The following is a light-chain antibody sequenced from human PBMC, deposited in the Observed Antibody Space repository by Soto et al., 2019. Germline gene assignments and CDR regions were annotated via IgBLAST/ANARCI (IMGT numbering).Light chain of an antibody. V-gene: IGKV1-9*01. CDR2: GAS. J-gene: IGKJ2*01. Sequence: DIQLTQSPSFLSAAVGDRVTITCRASQDITNFLAWYQQKPGKAPELLIYGASTLHSRVPARFSGSGSGTEFTLTISSLQPEDFATYHCQHLNSYPYTFGQGTKLEIK. CDR1: QDITNF. CDR3: QHLNSYPYT.